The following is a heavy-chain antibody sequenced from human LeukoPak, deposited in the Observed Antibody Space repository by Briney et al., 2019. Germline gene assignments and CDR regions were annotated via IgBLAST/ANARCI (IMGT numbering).Heavy chain of an antibody. Sequence: PSETLSLTCAVYGGSFSGYHWSWIRQPPGKGLEWIGEINHSGSTNYNPSLKSRVTISVDTSKNQFSLKLSSVTAADTAVYYCAKDWSAKWELLGYYFDYWGQGTLVTVSS. CDR2: INHSGST. D-gene: IGHD1-26*01. J-gene: IGHJ4*02. CDR3: AKDWSAKWELLGYYFDY. CDR1: GGSFSGYH. V-gene: IGHV4-34*01.